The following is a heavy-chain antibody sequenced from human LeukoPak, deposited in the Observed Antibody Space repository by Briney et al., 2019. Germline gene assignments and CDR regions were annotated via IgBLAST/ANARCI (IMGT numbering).Heavy chain of an antibody. V-gene: IGHV4-34*01. CDR1: GGSFSGYY. D-gene: IGHD3-16*02. Sequence: SETLSLTCAVYGGSFSGYYWSWIRQPPGKGLEWIGEINHSGSTNYNPSLKSRVTISVDTSKNQFSPKLSSVTAADTAVYYCARRSRNYDYVWGSYRRDYFDYWGQGTLVTVSS. CDR3: ARRSRNYDYVWGSYRRDYFDY. CDR2: INHSGST. J-gene: IGHJ4*02.